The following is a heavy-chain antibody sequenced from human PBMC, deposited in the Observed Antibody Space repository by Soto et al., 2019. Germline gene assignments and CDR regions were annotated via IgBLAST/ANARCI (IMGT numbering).Heavy chain of an antibody. D-gene: IGHD6-19*01. Sequence: ASVKVSCKASGYTFTSYGISWVRQAPGQGLEWMGWISAYNGNTNYAQKLQGRVTMTTDTSTSTAYMELRSLRSDDTAVYYCARVGRLAVAGTSWFDPWGKGILVTVSS. CDR1: GYTFTSYG. V-gene: IGHV1-18*01. CDR2: ISAYNGNT. J-gene: IGHJ5*02. CDR3: ARVGRLAVAGTSWFDP.